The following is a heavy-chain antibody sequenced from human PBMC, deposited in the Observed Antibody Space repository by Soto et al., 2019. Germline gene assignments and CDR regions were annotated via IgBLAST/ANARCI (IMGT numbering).Heavy chain of an antibody. CDR2: INHSGST. CDR1: GGSFSGYY. J-gene: IGHJ6*02. CDR3: ASRRGVNYYYYYGMDV. Sequence: SETLSLTCAVYGGSFSGYYWSWIRQPPGKGLEWIGEINHSGSTNYNPSLKSRVTISVDTSKNRFSLKLSSVTAADTAVYYCASRRGVNYYYYYGMDVWGQGTTVTVSS. V-gene: IGHV4-34*01. D-gene: IGHD3-10*01.